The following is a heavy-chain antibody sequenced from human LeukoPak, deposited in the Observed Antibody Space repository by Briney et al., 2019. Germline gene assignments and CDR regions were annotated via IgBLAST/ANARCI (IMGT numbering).Heavy chain of an antibody. V-gene: IGHV3-73*01. D-gene: IGHD5-12*01. J-gene: IGHJ4*02. CDR1: GFTFSGSA. CDR3: TRHGYAPFDY. CDR2: IRSKANSYAT. Sequence: GGSLRLSCAASGFTFSGSAMHWVRQASGKGLEWVGRIRSKANSYATAYAASVKGRFTISRDDSNNTAYLQMNSLKTEDTAVYYCTRHGYAPFDYWGQGTLVTVSS.